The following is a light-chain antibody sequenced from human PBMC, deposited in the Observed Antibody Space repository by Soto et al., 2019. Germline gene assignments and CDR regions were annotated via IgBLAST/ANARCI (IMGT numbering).Light chain of an antibody. Sequence: EIEMTQSPATLSVPPGEKANVSRRASQSVSSNLAWYQQKPGQAPRLLIYGASTRATGIPARFSGSGSGTDFTLTISGLQSEDFAVYYCQKYNNWPLNFGGGTKGAIK. CDR1: QSVSSN. CDR2: GAS. J-gene: IGKJ4*01. V-gene: IGKV3-15*01. CDR3: QKYNNWPLN.